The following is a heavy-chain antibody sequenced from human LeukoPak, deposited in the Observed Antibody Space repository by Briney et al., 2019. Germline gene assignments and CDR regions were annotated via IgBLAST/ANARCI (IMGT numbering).Heavy chain of an antibody. CDR3: ARDLEASYYDFWSGYSGVRWFDP. J-gene: IGHJ5*02. CDR2: IKQEGSEK. Sequence: PGGSLRLSCAASGFTFSSYWMSWVRQAPGKGLEWVANIKQEGSEKYYVDSVKGRFTISRDNAKNSLYLQMNSLRAEDTAVYYCARDLEASYYDFWSGYSGVRWFDPWGQGTLVTVSS. D-gene: IGHD3-3*01. CDR1: GFTFSSYW. V-gene: IGHV3-7*01.